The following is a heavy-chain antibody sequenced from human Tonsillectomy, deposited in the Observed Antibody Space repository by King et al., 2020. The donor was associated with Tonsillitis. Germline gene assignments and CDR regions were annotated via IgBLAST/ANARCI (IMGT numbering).Heavy chain of an antibody. CDR2: IFPMFGAA. D-gene: IGHD2-15*01. CDR1: GGSFSRYG. CDR3: ALVPLRAPGGHYAYCYYWDG. V-gene: IGHV1-69*01. Sequence: QLVQSGAEVKKPGSSVKVSCTGSGGSFSRYGVSWVRQAPGQGLEWMGGIFPMFGAAHYAQRFQGRATITADEFTSTAYMDLGSLRSEDTAVYYCALVPLRAPGGHYAYCYYWDGWGKGTTVTASS. J-gene: IGHJ6*03.